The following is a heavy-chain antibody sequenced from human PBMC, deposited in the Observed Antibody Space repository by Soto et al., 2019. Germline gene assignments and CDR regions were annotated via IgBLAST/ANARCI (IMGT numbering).Heavy chain of an antibody. CDR1: GFTFSSYS. J-gene: IGHJ4*02. Sequence: PGGSLRLSCAASGFTFSSYSMNWVRQAPGKGLEWVSYISSSSSTIYYADSVKGRFTISRDNAKNSLYLQMNSLRAEDTVVYYCARWASSSSWYSPSYWGQGTLVTVSS. CDR3: ARWASSSSWYSPSY. CDR2: ISSSSSTI. D-gene: IGHD6-13*01. V-gene: IGHV3-48*01.